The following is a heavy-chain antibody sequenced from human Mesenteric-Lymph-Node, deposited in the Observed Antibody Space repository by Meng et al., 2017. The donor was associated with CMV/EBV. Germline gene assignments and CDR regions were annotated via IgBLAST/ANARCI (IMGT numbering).Heavy chain of an antibody. CDR3: ARGVYYYGSGSHDAFDI. CDR1: GGSFSGYY. V-gene: IGHV4-34*01. CDR2: INHSGST. J-gene: IGHJ3*02. Sequence: SETLSLTCAVYGGSFSGYYWSWIRQPPGKGLEWIGEINHSGSTNYNPSLKSRVTISVDTSKNQFSLKLSSVTAADTAVYYCARGVYYYGSGSHDAFDIWGQGTMVTVSS. D-gene: IGHD3-10*01.